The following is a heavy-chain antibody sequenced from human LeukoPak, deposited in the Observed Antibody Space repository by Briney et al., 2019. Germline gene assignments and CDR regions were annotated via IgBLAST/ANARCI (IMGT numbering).Heavy chain of an antibody. V-gene: IGHV1-8*01. CDR2: MNPNSGNT. CDR3: ARTARVLLWFGELLSLDNWFDP. D-gene: IGHD3-10*01. CDR1: GYTFTSYD. J-gene: IGHJ5*02. Sequence: ASVKVSCKASGYTFTSYDINWVRQATGQGLEWMGWMNPNSGNTGYAQKFQGRVTMTRNTSISTAYMELSSLRSEDTAVYYCARTARVLLWFGELLSLDNWFDPWGQGTLVTVSS.